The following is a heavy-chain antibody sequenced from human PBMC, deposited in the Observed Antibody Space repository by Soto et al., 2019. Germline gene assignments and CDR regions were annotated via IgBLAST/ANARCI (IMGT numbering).Heavy chain of an antibody. CDR1: GYSFTSYW. J-gene: IGHJ4*02. CDR2: IDPSDSYT. D-gene: IGHD6-19*01. Sequence: PVESLKISCKGSGYSFTSYWISWVRQRPWKGLEWMGRIDPSDSYTRYSPSFQGQVTISADKSISTAYLQWSSLKASDTAMYYCARLPSPRYSSGWTFDYWGQGILATVSS. CDR3: ARLPSPRYSSGWTFDY. V-gene: IGHV5-10-1*04.